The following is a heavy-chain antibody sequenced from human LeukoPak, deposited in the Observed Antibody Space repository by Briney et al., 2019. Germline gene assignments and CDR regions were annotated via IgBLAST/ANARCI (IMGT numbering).Heavy chain of an antibody. V-gene: IGHV3-72*01. Sequence: GGSLRLSCAASGFTFSDHYMDWVRQAPGKGLEWVGRTRNKANSYTTEYAASVKGRFTISRDDSKNSLYLQMNSLKTEDTAVYYCLVRVVGATTGDWFDPWGQGTLVTVSS. D-gene: IGHD1-26*01. CDR1: GFTFSDHY. CDR3: LVRVVGATTGDWFDP. J-gene: IGHJ5*02. CDR2: TRNKANSYTT.